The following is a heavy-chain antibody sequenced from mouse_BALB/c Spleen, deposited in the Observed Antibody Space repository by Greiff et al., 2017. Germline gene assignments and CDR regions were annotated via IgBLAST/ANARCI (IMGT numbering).Heavy chain of an antibody. V-gene: IGHV2-4-1*01. J-gene: IGHJ4*01. CDR3: ARNGGGNWGYAMDY. Sequence: VQLQESGPGLVQPSQSLSITCTVSGFSLTSYGVHWVRQSPGKGLEWLGVIWSGGSTDYNAAFISRLSISKDNSKSQVFFKMNSLQADDTAIYYCARNGGGNWGYAMDYWGQGTSVTVSS. D-gene: IGHD4-1*01. CDR2: IWSGGST. CDR1: GFSLTSYG.